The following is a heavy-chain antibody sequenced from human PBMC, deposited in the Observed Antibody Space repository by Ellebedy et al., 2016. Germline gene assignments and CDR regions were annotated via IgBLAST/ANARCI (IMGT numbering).Heavy chain of an antibody. CDR1: GFTVSGNH. CDR2: IYSDGST. J-gene: IGHJ6*02. D-gene: IGHD2-21*02. V-gene: IGHV3-66*01. CDR3: ARSDPDCDDDCYPDV. Sequence: GESLKISCVASGFTVSGNHMNWVRQAPGKGLEWVSVIYSDGSTSYADSVKGRFTISRDNSKNTVHLQMSRLRAEDTGVYYCARSDPDCDDDCYPDVWGQGSTVTVSS.